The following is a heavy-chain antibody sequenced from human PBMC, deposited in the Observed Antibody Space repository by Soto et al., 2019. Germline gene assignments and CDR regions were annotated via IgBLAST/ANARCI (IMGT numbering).Heavy chain of an antibody. Sequence: GESLKISCKGSGYSFTTYCIGCVRQMPGKGLEWMGIIYLGDSDTRYSPSFQGQVTISADKSIGTAFLQWSSLKASDTAMYSCARHPVSGEYAGFVVWGQGDTVTVSS. V-gene: IGHV5-51*01. CDR1: GYSFTTYC. J-gene: IGHJ6*02. CDR3: ARHPVSGEYAGFVV. CDR2: IYLGDSDT. D-gene: IGHD4-17*01.